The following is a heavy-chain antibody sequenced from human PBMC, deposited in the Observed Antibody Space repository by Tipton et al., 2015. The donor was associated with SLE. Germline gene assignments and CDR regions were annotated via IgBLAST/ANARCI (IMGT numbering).Heavy chain of an antibody. CDR3: ASLTTG. CDR1: GFTVSNNY. V-gene: IGHV3-53*01. D-gene: IGHD4-17*01. Sequence: VQLVQSGGGLIQPGGSLRLSCAASGFTVSNNYMGWVRQAPGKGLEWVSGMYSGGTTHFAESVKGRFTISRDNSKNMLYLQMNSLRAEDTAVYYCASLTTGWGQGTLVTVSS. J-gene: IGHJ4*02. CDR2: MYSGGTT.